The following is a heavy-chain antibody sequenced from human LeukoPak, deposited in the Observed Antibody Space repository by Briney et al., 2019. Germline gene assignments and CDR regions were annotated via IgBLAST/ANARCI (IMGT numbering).Heavy chain of an antibody. CDR1: GGTFSSYA. CDR3: ARDVAERGYFDY. Sequence: GGSVGVSCKASGGTFSSYAISWVRQAPGQGLEWMGRIIPILGIANYAQKFQGRVTITADKSTSTAYMELSSLRSEDTAVYYCARDVAERGYFDYWGQGTLVTVCS. CDR2: IIPILGIA. J-gene: IGHJ4*02. D-gene: IGHD1-1*01. V-gene: IGHV1-69*04.